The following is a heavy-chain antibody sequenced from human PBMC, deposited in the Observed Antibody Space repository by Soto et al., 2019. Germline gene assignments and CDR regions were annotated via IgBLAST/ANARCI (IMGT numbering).Heavy chain of an antibody. CDR3: ADSLIPVMITPHGYDTLSFDY. D-gene: IGHD3-16*01. CDR2: IYYSGVP. J-gene: IGHJ4*02. V-gene: IGHV4-59*01. Sequence: PSETLSLTCTVSGVSITDYYWSLIRQSPGKGLESMGYIYYSGVPFYNPSLNSRATISRDTSKNQFSLNLYFVTTADTAVYYCADSLIPVMITPHGYDTLSFDYWGQGSLVTVSS. CDR1: GVSITDYY.